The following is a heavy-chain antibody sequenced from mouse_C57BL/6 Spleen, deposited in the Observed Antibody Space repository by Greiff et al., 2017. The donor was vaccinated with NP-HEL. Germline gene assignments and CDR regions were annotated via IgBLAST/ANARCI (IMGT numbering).Heavy chain of an antibody. CDR2: IYPGSGST. J-gene: IGHJ4*01. Sequence: QVQLQQPGAELVKPGASVKMSCKASGYTFTSYWITWVKQRPGQGLEWIGDIYPGSGSTNYNEKFKSKATLTVDTSSSTAYMQLSSLTSEDSAVYYCARKGDYDEYYYAMDYWGQVTSVTVSS. V-gene: IGHV1-55*01. CDR1: GYTFTSYW. CDR3: ARKGDYDEYYYAMDY. D-gene: IGHD2-4*01.